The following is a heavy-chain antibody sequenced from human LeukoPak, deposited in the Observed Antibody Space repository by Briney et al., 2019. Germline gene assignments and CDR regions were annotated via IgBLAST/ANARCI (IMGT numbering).Heavy chain of an antibody. CDR2: IYSGGII. CDR3: ARDSGTTGEVKFDP. Sequence: PSETLSLTCTVSGDSISRYYWSWIRQPAGKGLEWIGRIYSGGIITYNPSLKSRVTMSIDTSNNQFSLRLRFVTAADTAVYYCARDSGTTGEVKFDPWGQGTLVTVSS. J-gene: IGHJ5*02. D-gene: IGHD3-10*01. CDR1: GDSISRYY. V-gene: IGHV4-4*07.